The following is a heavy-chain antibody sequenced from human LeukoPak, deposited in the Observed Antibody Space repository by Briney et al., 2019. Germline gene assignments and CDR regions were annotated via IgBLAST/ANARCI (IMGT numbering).Heavy chain of an antibody. V-gene: IGHV3-74*01. Sequence: GGSLRLSCAASGFTFSSYWMHWVRQTPGKGLVWVSRINNDGSLTNYADSVKGRFTISRDNAKNTLYRQMNSLRAEDTAVYYCARPGIALAGDYWGQGALVTVSS. CDR1: GFTFSSYW. J-gene: IGHJ4*02. CDR3: ARPGIALAGDY. CDR2: INNDGSLT. D-gene: IGHD6-19*01.